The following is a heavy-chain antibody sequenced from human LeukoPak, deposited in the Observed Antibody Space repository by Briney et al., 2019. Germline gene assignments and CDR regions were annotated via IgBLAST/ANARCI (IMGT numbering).Heavy chain of an antibody. CDR1: GFTFSSYG. CDR3: ARDRHYYDSSGYDNFDH. Sequence: GGSLRLSCAASGFTFSSYGMHWVRQAPGKGLEWVAVIWYDGSNKYYADSVKGRFTISRDNSKNTLYLQMNSLRAEDTAVYYCARDRHYYDSSGYDNFDHWGQGTLVTVSS. V-gene: IGHV3-33*01. J-gene: IGHJ4*02. D-gene: IGHD3-22*01. CDR2: IWYDGSNK.